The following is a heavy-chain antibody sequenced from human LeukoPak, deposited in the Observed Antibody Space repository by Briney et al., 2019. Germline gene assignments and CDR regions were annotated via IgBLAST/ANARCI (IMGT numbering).Heavy chain of an antibody. Sequence: PGGSLRLSCAASGFTFSSYSMNWVRQAPGKGLEWVSSFRSDNGNRDYADSVRGRFTISRDNSKSTLYLQMNSLRAEDTALYYCARPTSGWYAGGFDYWGQGILVTVSS. J-gene: IGHJ4*02. D-gene: IGHD6-19*01. CDR1: GFTFSSYS. V-gene: IGHV3-21*04. CDR2: FRSDNGNR. CDR3: ARPTSGWYAGGFDY.